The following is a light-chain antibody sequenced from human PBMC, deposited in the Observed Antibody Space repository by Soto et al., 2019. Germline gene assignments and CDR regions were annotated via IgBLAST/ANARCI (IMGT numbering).Light chain of an antibody. J-gene: IGLJ2*01. CDR1: SSDVGGYNY. Sequence: QSVLTQPASVSGSPGQSITISCTGTSSDVGGYNYVSWYQQHPGKAPKLMIYDVSNRPSGVSNRFSGSKSGNTASLTISGLQAEDEADYYCSSYTRSSTRVFGGGTKLTV. CDR2: DVS. V-gene: IGLV2-14*01. CDR3: SSYTRSSTRV.